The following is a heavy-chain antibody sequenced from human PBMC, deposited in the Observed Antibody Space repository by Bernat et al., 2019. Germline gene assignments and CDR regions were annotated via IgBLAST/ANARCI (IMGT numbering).Heavy chain of an antibody. J-gene: IGHJ6*02. CDR3: TGGPSAYGMDV. Sequence: EVQLVESGGGLLQSGGSLKLSCAASGFTFSGSTIHWVRQASGKGLEWVGRIRSKGNSYATAYVASVKGRFIISRDDSKNTAYLQMNSLKTEDTAVYYCTGGPSAYGMDVWGQGTTVTVSS. D-gene: IGHD1-26*01. V-gene: IGHV3-73*01. CDR2: IRSKGNSYAT. CDR1: GFTFSGST.